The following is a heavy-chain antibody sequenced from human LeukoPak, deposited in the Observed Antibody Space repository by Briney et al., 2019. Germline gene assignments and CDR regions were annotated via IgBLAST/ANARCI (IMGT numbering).Heavy chain of an antibody. CDR3: ARANSFDSSGYYFDY. D-gene: IGHD3-22*01. CDR2: IKSKTDGGTT. J-gene: IGHJ4*02. CDR1: GFTFSNAW. Sequence: GGSLRLSCAASGFTFSNAWMSWVRQAPGKGLEWVGRIKSKTDGGTTDYAAPVKGRFTISRDDSKNTLYLQMNSLKTEDTAVYYCARANSFDSSGYYFDYWGQGTLVTVSS. V-gene: IGHV3-15*01.